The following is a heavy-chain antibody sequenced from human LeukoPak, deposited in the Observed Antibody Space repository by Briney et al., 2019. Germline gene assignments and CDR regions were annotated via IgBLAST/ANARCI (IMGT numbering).Heavy chain of an antibody. CDR2: IKQDGSEK. CDR3: ARVLRYFDWLLPFDY. Sequence: PGGSLRLSRAASGFTFSSYWVSWVRPPPGKGLEWVANIKQDGSEKYYVDSVKGRFTISRDNAKNSLYLQMTSLRADDTAVYYCARVLRYFDWLLPFDYWGQGTLVTVSS. CDR1: GFTFSSYW. D-gene: IGHD3-9*01. V-gene: IGHV3-7*01. J-gene: IGHJ4*02.